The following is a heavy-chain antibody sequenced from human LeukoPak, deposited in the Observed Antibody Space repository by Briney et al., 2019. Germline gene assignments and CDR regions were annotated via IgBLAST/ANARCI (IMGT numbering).Heavy chain of an antibody. CDR3: ARPKTGDEGAFDI. D-gene: IGHD7-27*01. V-gene: IGHV1-69*05. CDR2: FIPIFGTA. CDR1: GGTFSSYA. J-gene: IGHJ3*02. Sequence: ASVKVSCKASGGTFSSYAISWVRQAPGQGLEWMGGFIPIFGTANYAQKFQGRVTITTDESTSTAYMELSSLRSEDTAVYYCARPKTGDEGAFDIWGQGTMVTVSS.